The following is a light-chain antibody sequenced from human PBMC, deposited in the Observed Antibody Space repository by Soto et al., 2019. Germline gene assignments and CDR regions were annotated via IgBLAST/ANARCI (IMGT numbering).Light chain of an antibody. CDR1: QSVSSN. CDR2: GAS. J-gene: IGKJ5*01. Sequence: EIVMTQSPATLSVSPGERATLSCRASQSVSSNLAWYQQKPGQAPRLLIFGASTRATGIPARFSGSGSGTTFTLTISSLQSEGFAVYYCQQYNTWPPITFGPGTRLEIK. V-gene: IGKV3-15*01. CDR3: QQYNTWPPIT.